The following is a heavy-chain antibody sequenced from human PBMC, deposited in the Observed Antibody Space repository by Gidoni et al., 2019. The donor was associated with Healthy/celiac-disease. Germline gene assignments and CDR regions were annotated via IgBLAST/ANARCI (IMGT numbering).Heavy chain of an antibody. J-gene: IGHJ5*02. V-gene: IGHV3-74*01. D-gene: IGHD2-2*01. CDR3: ARARGYCSSTSCPNWFDP. Sequence: HWVLQAQGKVRVWVSRINSDGSSTSYADSVKGRFTISRDNAKNTLYLQMNSLRAEDTAVYYCARARGYCSSTSCPNWFDPWGQGTLVTVSS. CDR2: INSDGSST.